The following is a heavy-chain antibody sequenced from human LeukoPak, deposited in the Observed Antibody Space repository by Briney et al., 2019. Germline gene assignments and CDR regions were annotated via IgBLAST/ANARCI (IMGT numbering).Heavy chain of an antibody. V-gene: IGHV4-34*01. Sequence: SETLSLTCAVYGGSFSGYYWSWIRQPPGKGLEWIGEINHSGSTNYNPSLKSRVTISVDTSKNQFSLKLSFVTAADTAVYYCARWVRYFDWLPYDAFDIWGQGTMVTVSS. CDR3: ARWVRYFDWLPYDAFDI. CDR1: GGSFSGYY. J-gene: IGHJ3*02. D-gene: IGHD3-9*01. CDR2: INHSGST.